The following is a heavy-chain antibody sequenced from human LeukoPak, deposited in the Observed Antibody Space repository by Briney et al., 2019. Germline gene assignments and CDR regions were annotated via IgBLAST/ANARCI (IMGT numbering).Heavy chain of an antibody. V-gene: IGHV4-38-2*02. J-gene: IGHJ4*02. D-gene: IGHD2-2*01. CDR3: ARDPLPAAIFDY. Sequence: PSETLSLTCTVSGYSISSGYYWGGRRQPPGKGVEGIGRIYYSGSTYYNPSLQSRVTISVDTSRNQFSLKLSSVTAADTAVYYCARDPLPAAIFDYWGQGTLVTVSS. CDR1: GYSISSGYY. CDR2: IYYSGST.